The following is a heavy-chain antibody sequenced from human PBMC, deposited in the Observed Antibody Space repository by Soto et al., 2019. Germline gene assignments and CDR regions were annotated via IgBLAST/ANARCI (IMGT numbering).Heavy chain of an antibody. D-gene: IGHD2-2*01. CDR3: ARGPDRYCSSTSCYSDY. J-gene: IGHJ4*02. CDR2: ISSSSSYI. CDR1: GFTFSSYS. V-gene: IGHV3-21*01. Sequence: EVQLVESGGGLVKPGGSLRLSCAASGFTFSSYSMNWVRQAPGKGLEWVSSISSSSSYIYYADSVKGRFTISRDNAKNSLYLQMNSLRAEDTAVYYCARGPDRYCSSTSCYSDYWGQGTLVTVSS.